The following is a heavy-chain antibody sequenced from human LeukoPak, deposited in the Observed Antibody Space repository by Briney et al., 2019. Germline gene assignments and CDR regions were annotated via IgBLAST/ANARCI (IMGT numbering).Heavy chain of an antibody. CDR1: GFTFSTYW. CDR3: ARAPSEIGGYYPEYFRH. V-gene: IGHV3-74*01. Sequence: GGSLRLSCAASGFTFSTYWMHWARHAPGKGLVWVSRIKSDGSTNYADSVKGRFTISRDNAKNTVSLQMNSLRPEDTGVYYCARAPSEIGGYYPEYFRHWGQGTLVTVSS. J-gene: IGHJ1*01. CDR2: IKSDGST. D-gene: IGHD3-22*01.